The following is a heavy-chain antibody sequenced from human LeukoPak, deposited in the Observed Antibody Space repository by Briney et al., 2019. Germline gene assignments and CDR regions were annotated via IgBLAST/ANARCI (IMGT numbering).Heavy chain of an antibody. CDR2: ISGSGGST. D-gene: IGHD6-19*01. Sequence: GGSLRLSCAASGFTFSSYAMSWVRQAPGKGLEWVSAISGSGGSTYYADSVKGWFTISRDNSKNTLYLQMNSLRAEDTAVYYCAKDESGAVAGHFDYWGQGTLVTVSS. CDR3: AKDESGAVAGHFDY. V-gene: IGHV3-23*01. CDR1: GFTFSSYA. J-gene: IGHJ4*02.